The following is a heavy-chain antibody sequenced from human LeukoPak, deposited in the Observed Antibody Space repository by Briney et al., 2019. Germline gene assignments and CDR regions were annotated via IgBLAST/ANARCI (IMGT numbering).Heavy chain of an antibody. D-gene: IGHD6-19*01. J-gene: IGHJ6*02. CDR2: ISSNGGST. CDR1: GFTFSSYA. Sequence: GASVKVSCKASGFTFSSYAMHWVRQAPGKGLEYVSAISSNGGSTYYADSVKGRFTISRDNSKNALYLQMSSLRAEDTAVYYCVKEQWPRHYYYYYGMDVWGQGTTVTVSS. CDR3: VKEQWPRHYYYYYGMDV. V-gene: IGHV3-64D*06.